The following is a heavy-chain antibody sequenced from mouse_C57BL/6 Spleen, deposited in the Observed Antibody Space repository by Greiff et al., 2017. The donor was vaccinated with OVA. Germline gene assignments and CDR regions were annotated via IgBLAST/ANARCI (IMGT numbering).Heavy chain of an antibody. CDR2: ISYDGSN. Sequence: EVKLMESGPGLVKPSQSLSLTCSVTGYSITSGYYWNWIRQFPGNKLEWMGYISYDGSNNYNPSLKNRISITRDTSKNQFFLKLNSVTTADTATYYCARYFDVWGTGTTVTVSS. CDR3: ARYFDV. CDR1: GYSITSGYY. J-gene: IGHJ1*03. V-gene: IGHV3-6*01.